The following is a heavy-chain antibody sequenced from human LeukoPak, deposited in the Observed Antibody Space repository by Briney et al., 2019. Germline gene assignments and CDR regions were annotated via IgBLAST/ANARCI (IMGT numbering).Heavy chain of an antibody. Sequence: ESLRLSCVASGFTFSSYAMSWVRQAPGKGLEWIGEIYHSGSTNYNPSLKSRVTISVDKSKNQFSLKLSSVTAADTAVYYCARLPTVTFFDYWGQGTLVTVSS. CDR2: IYHSGST. CDR3: ARLPTVTFFDY. J-gene: IGHJ4*02. V-gene: IGHV4/OR15-8*01. CDR1: GFTFSSYAM. D-gene: IGHD4-17*01.